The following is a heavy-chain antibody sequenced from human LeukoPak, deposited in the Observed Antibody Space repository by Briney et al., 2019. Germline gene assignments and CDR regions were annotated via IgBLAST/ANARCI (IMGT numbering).Heavy chain of an antibody. Sequence: ASVKVSCKASGYTFTGYYMHWVRQAPGQGLEWMGWINPNSGGTNYAQKFQGRVTMTRDTSISTAYMELSGLRSDDTAVYYCARAGDGLELRAEFDPWGQGTLVTVSS. D-gene: IGHD1-7*01. CDR1: GYTFTGYY. V-gene: IGHV1-2*02. CDR2: INPNSGGT. J-gene: IGHJ5*02. CDR3: ARAGDGLELRAEFDP.